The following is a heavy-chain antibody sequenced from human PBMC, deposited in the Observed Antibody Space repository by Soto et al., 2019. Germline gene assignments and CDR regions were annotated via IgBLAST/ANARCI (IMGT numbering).Heavy chain of an antibody. CDR2: INAGNGNT. D-gene: IGHD6-19*01. J-gene: IGHJ6*02. CDR3: ISGWYYYYGMDV. V-gene: IGHV1-3*01. CDR1: GYTFTSYA. Sequence: RASVKVSCKASGYTFTSYAMHWVRQAPGQRLEWMGWINAGNGNTKYSQKFQGRVTITRDTSASTAYMELSSLRSEDTAVYYCISGWYYYYGMDVWGQGTTVTVSS.